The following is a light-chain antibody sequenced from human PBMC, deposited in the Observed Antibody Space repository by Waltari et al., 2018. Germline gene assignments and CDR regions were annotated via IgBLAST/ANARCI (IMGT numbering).Light chain of an antibody. CDR3: CSYGGTYYV. CDR2: DVT. J-gene: IGLJ1*01. CDR1: SSDVGGYNY. V-gene: IGLV2-11*01. Sequence: QSALTQPRSVSGSPGQSVANSCTGTSSDVGGYNYVFWYQQHPGKAPKLIIYDVTKRPSGVPDRFSGSKSGNTASLTISGLQAEDEADYYCCSYGGTYYVFGTGTKVTVL.